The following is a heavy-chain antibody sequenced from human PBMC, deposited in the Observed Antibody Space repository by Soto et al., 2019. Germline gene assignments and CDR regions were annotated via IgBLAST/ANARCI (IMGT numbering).Heavy chain of an antibody. CDR1: GGSFSGYY. D-gene: IGHD2-8*02. V-gene: IGHV4-34*01. Sequence: QVQLQQWGAGLLKPSETLSLTCAVYGGSFSGYYWTWIRQPPGTGLEWIGEINHSGSTNYNPSLKSRLTISVDTSKNQFSLKLTSETAADTAVYYCARDKITGLFDYWGQGTLVTVSS. CDR2: INHSGST. J-gene: IGHJ4*02. CDR3: ARDKITGLFDY.